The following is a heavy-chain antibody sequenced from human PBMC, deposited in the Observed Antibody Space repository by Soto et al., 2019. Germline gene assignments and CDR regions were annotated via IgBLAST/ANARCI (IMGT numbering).Heavy chain of an antibody. D-gene: IGHD6-13*01. J-gene: IGHJ4*02. Sequence: ETLSLTCTVSGGSISSSSYYWGWIRQPPGKGLEWIGSIYYSGSTYYNPSLKSRVTISVDTSKNQFSLKLSSVTAADTAVYYCAGRSGSSWFFDYWGQGTLVTVSS. V-gene: IGHV4-39*01. CDR1: GGSISSSSYY. CDR3: AGRSGSSWFFDY. CDR2: IYYSGST.